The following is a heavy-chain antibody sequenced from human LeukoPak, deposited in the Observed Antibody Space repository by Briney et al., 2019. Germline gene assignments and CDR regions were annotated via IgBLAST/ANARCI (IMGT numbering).Heavy chain of an antibody. D-gene: IGHD3-22*01. CDR2: ISAYNGNT. CDR3: ARGFGTYYYDSSGYYPWFDP. Sequence: ASVKVSCKASGYTFTSYGISWVRQAPGQGLEWMGWISAYNGNTNYAQKLQGRVTMTTDTSTSTAYVELRSLRSDDTAVYYCARGFGTYYYDSSGYYPWFDPWGQGTLVTVSS. CDR1: GYTFTSYG. J-gene: IGHJ5*02. V-gene: IGHV1-18*01.